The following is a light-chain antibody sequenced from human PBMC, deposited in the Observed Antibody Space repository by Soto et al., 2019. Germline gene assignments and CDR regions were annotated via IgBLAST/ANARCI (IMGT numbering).Light chain of an antibody. CDR1: QGIDNY. V-gene: IGKV1-27*01. CDR3: QKYNIAPFT. Sequence: DIQMTQSPSSLSASVGDRVTITCRASQGIDNYLAWYQQKPGKAPKLLIYAASTLQSGVPFRFSGRASGTDFTLTISSLQPEDVATYYCQKYNIAPFTFGPGTKVDIK. CDR2: AAS. J-gene: IGKJ3*01.